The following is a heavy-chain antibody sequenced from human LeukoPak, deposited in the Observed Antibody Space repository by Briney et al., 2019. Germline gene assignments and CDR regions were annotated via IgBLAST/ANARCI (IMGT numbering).Heavy chain of an antibody. CDR2: IYYDGST. V-gene: IGHV4-59*01. J-gene: IGHJ4*02. D-gene: IGHD6-19*01. CDR3: ARVGVAGPHYFDY. CDR1: GGSITYYY. Sequence: SETLSLTCTVSGGSITYYYWSWIRQPPGKGLEWMGYIYYDGSTNYNPSLKSRVTISVDTSKNQFSLRLTSVTAADTAVYYCARVGVAGPHYFDYWGQGTLVTVSS.